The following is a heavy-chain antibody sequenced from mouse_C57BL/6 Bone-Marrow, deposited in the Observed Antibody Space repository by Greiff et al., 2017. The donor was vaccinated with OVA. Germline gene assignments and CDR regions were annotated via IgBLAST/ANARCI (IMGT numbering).Heavy chain of an antibody. D-gene: IGHD1-1*01. CDR2: IFPGSGRT. J-gene: IGHJ3*01. CDR1: GYTFTDYY. Sequence: QVQLKESGPELVKPGASVKISCKASGYTFTDYYINWVKQRPGQGLEWIGWIFPGSGRTYYNEKFKGKATLTVDKSSSTAYMLLSSLTSEDSAVYFCARGTVTTVVATPFAYWGQGTLVTVSA. CDR3: ARGTVTTVVATPFAY. V-gene: IGHV1-75*01.